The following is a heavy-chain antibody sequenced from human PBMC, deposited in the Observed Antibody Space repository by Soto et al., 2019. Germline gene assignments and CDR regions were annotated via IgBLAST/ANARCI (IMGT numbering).Heavy chain of an antibody. D-gene: IGHD6-13*01. V-gene: IGHV1-3*01. CDR1: GGTFSNYA. J-gene: IGHJ5*02. Sequence: ASVKVSCKASGGTFSNYAFNWVRQAPGQRLEWMGWINAANGDTKYSPKFQGRVTITRDTSASTAYMELSSLRSEDTAVYYCVRRHVSATGIDWFDPWGQGTLVTVSS. CDR2: INAANGDT. CDR3: VRRHVSATGIDWFDP.